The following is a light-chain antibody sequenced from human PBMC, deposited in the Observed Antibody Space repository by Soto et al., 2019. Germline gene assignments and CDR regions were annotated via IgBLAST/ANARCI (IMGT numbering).Light chain of an antibody. V-gene: IGKV3-20*01. Sequence: DIVLTQSPGTLSLSPGESVTLSCRASQSVSSSSLAWYQQKPGQAPRLLIYDPSMRATGIPDRFSGSVSETDFTLTINRLQPEDFAVYSCQHYSTSLTFGEGTKVEIK. CDR3: QHYSTSLT. J-gene: IGKJ4*01. CDR1: QSVSSSS. CDR2: DPS.